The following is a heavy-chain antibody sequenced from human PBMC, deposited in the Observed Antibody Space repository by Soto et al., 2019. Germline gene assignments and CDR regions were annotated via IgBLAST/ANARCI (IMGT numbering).Heavy chain of an antibody. Sequence: WASVKVSCKASGYTFTGYYMHWVRQAPGQGLAWMGWINPNSGGTDYAQKFQGWVTMTRDTSISTGYMELSRLRSDDTAVYYCARCTVNCSGGSCYLVPDYGMDVWGQGTTVTVSS. CDR1: GYTFTGYY. CDR3: ARCTVNCSGGSCYLVPDYGMDV. V-gene: IGHV1-2*04. CDR2: INPNSGGT. J-gene: IGHJ6*02. D-gene: IGHD2-15*01.